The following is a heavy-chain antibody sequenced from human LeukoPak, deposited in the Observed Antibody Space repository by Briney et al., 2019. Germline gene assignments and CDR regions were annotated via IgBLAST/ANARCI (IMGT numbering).Heavy chain of an antibody. Sequence: LSLTCTVSGASISSFYWSWIRQAPGKGLEWVSYISSSGSTTYYADSVRGRFTISRDNAKNSLYLQMNSLRAEDTAVYYCAKDPRPWGQGILVTVSS. CDR3: AKDPRP. J-gene: IGHJ5*02. V-gene: IGHV3-11*04. CDR1: GASISSFY. CDR2: ISSSGSTT.